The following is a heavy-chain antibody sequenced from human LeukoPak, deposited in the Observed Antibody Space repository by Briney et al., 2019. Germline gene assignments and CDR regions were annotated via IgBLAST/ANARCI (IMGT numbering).Heavy chain of an antibody. D-gene: IGHD5-24*01. J-gene: IGHJ3*02. CDR3: ARQMKRAFDI. Sequence: GGSLRLSCAGSGFTFSSYSMNWVRQAPGKGLEWVSSISSSSSYIYYADSVKGRFTISRDNAKNSLYLQMNSLRAEDTAVYYCARQMKRAFDIWGQGTMVTVSS. CDR1: GFTFSSYS. CDR2: ISSSSSYI. V-gene: IGHV3-21*01.